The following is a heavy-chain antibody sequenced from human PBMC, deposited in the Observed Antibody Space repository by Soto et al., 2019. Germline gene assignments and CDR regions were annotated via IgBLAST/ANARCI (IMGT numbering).Heavy chain of an antibody. CDR2: FYHSGNS. J-gene: IGHJ6*02. Sequence: PSETRSLTCSVSGGSIRSYCWSWIRQSPEKGLEWIGYFYHSGNSNYNPSLKSRVTISVDTSKNQLSLSLRSVTAADTAVYFCARISSVDPYGYVNGGLDVWGQGTTVTVSS. V-gene: IGHV4-59*01. CDR3: ARISSVDPYGYVNGGLDV. D-gene: IGHD5-18*01. CDR1: GGSIRSYC.